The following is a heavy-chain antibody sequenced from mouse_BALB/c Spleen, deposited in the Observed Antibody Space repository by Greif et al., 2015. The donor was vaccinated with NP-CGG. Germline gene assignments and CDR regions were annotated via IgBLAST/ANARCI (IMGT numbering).Heavy chain of an antibody. CDR2: INPYNDGT. J-gene: IGHJ3*01. V-gene: IGHV1-14*01. Sequence: VQLQQSGPELVKPGASVKMSCKASGYTFTSYVMHWVKQKPGQGLEWIGYINPYNDGTKYNEKFKGKATLTSDKSSSTACMELSGLTSEDAAVYYCARRVDGYDGGVAYWGRGTLVIVSA. CDR1: GYTFTSYV. D-gene: IGHD2-2*01. CDR3: ARRVDGYDGGVAY.